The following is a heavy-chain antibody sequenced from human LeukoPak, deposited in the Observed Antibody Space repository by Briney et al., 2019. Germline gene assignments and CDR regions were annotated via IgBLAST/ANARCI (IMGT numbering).Heavy chain of an antibody. CDR1: GYTFTGYY. V-gene: IGHV1-2*02. CDR2: INPNSGGT. CDR3: ARPLYYDSSGYYLGMDV. D-gene: IGHD3-22*01. J-gene: IGHJ6*02. Sequence: GASVKVSCKASGYTFTGYYMHWVRQAPGQGLEWMGWINPNSGGTNYAQKFQGRVTMTRDTSIGAAYMELSRLRSDDTAVYYCARPLYYDSSGYYLGMDVWGQGTTVTVSS.